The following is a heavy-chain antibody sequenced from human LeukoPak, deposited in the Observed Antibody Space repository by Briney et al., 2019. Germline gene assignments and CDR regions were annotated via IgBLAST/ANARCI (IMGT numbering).Heavy chain of an antibody. Sequence: SETLSLTCTVSGGSISSSSYYWGWIRQPPGKGLEWIGSIYYSGSTYYNPSLKSRVTISVDTCKNQFSLKLSSVTAADTAVYYSARDGGGSVPDGVRDAAFDIWGQGTMVTVSS. D-gene: IGHD3-16*01. J-gene: IGHJ3*02. V-gene: IGHV4-39*07. CDR1: GGSISSSSYY. CDR3: ARDGGGSVPDGVRDAAFDI. CDR2: IYYSGST.